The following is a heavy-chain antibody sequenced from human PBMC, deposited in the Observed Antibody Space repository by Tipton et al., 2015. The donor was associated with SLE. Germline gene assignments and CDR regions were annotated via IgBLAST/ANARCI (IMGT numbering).Heavy chain of an antibody. CDR2: TYYRSKWYN. Sequence: GLVKPSQTLSLTCAISGDSVSRNSAAWNWIRQSPSRGLEWLGRTYYRSKWYNDYALSVTSRITINADTSKNQFSLQLKYVTPEDTAVYFCTGEQPWGGGFDSWDQGTLVTVSS. V-gene: IGHV6-1*01. D-gene: IGHD3-16*01. CDR1: GDSVSRNSAA. J-gene: IGHJ4*02. CDR3: TGEQPWGGGFDS.